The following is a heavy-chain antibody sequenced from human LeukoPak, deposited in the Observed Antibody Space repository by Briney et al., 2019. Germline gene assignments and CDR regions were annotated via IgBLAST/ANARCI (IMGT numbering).Heavy chain of an antibody. CDR1: GILVSSNY. Sequence: GGSLRLSCVASGILVSSNYMSWVRQAPGKGLEWVSFIDRTGSTYYADSVKGRFTISRDNSRNTLYLQMNSLRVEDTAVYYCARRERLGYSYGRGTLDIWGQGTMVTVSS. CDR2: IDRTGST. CDR3: ARRERLGYSYGRGTLDI. J-gene: IGHJ3*02. V-gene: IGHV3-66*01. D-gene: IGHD5-18*01.